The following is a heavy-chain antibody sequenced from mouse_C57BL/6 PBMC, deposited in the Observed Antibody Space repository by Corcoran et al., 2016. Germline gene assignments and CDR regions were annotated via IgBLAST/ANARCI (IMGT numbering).Heavy chain of an antibody. J-gene: IGHJ2*01. CDR2: INPNNGGT. CDR1: GYTFTDYY. V-gene: IGHV1-26*01. D-gene: IGHD2-4*01. Sequence: EVQLQQSGPELVKPGASVKISCKASGYTFTDYYMNWVKQSHGKSLEWLGDINPNNGGTSYNQKFKGKATLTVDKSSSTAYMELRGLTSEDSAVYYCARRGLPYFDYWGQGTTLTVSS. CDR3: ARRGLPYFDY.